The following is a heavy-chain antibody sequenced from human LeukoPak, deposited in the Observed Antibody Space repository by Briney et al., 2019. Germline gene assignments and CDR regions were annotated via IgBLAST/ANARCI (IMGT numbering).Heavy chain of an antibody. CDR3: ASYYYDSSGLRT. J-gene: IGHJ5*02. CDR1: GYTFTSYY. D-gene: IGHD3-22*01. CDR2: INPSGGST. V-gene: IGHV1-46*01. Sequence: ASVKVSCKASGYTFTSYYMHWVRQAPGQGLEWMGIINPSGGSTSYAQKFQGRVTITADESTSTAYMELSSLRSEDTAVYYCASYYYDSSGLRTWGQGTLVTVSS.